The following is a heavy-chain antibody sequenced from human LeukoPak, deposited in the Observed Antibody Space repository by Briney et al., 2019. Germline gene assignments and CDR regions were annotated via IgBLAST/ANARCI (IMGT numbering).Heavy chain of an antibody. V-gene: IGHV4-39*07. CDR2: IYYSGST. D-gene: IGHD2-2*01. CDR1: GGSISSSSYY. J-gene: IGHJ3*02. Sequence: SETLSLTRTVSGGSISSSSYYWGWIRQPPGKGLEWIGSIYYSGSTYYNPSLKSRVTISVDTSKNQFSLKLSSVTAADTAVYYCAREVRVYLAFDIWGQGTMVTVSS. CDR3: AREVRVYLAFDI.